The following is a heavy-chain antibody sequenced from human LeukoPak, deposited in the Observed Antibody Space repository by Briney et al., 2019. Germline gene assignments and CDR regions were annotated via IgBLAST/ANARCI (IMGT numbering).Heavy chain of an antibody. CDR3: AKDQSRWELRPSYYFDY. Sequence: GGSLRLSCAASGFTFSSYGMHWVRQAPGKGLEWVAFIRYDGGNKYYADSVKGRFTISRDNSKNTLYLQMNSLRAEDTAVYYCAKDQSRWELRPSYYFDYWGQGTLVTVSS. D-gene: IGHD1-26*01. CDR2: IRYDGGNK. V-gene: IGHV3-30*02. CDR1: GFTFSSYG. J-gene: IGHJ4*02.